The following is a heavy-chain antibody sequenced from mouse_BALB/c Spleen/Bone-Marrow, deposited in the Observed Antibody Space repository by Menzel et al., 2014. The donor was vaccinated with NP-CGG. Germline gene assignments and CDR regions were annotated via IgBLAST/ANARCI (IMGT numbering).Heavy chain of an antibody. Sequence: QVQLQQSGAELVRPGASVTLSCKASGYTFTDYEMHWVKQTPVHGLEWIGAIDPETGGTAYNQKFKGKATLTADKSSSTAYMELHSLTSEDSAVYYCTSFDWFAYWGQGSLVTGSA. CDR2: IDPETGGT. CDR1: GYTFTDYE. J-gene: IGHJ3*01. CDR3: TSFDWFAY. V-gene: IGHV1-15*01.